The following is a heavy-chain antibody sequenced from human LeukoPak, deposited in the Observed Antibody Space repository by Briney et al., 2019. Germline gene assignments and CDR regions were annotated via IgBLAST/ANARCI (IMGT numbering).Heavy chain of an antibody. V-gene: IGHV4-39*07. CDR2: IYYSGST. Sequence: SETLSLTCTVSGGSISSSSYYWGWIRQPPGKGLEWIGSIYYSGSTYYNPSLKSRVTISVDTSKNQFSLKLSSVTAADTAVYYCARDFSSGETYYYDSSGYPTRDYWGQGTLVTVSS. CDR3: ARDFSSGETYYYDSSGYPTRDY. CDR1: GGSISSSSYY. J-gene: IGHJ4*02. D-gene: IGHD3-22*01.